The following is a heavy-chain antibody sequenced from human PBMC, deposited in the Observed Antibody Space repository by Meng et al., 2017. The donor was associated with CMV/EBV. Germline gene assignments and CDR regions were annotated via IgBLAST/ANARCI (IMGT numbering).Heavy chain of an antibody. J-gene: IGHJ4*02. V-gene: IGHV1-69*05. D-gene: IGHD3-3*01. CDR1: GGTFSSYA. CDR3: ARGISGYDFWSGYYTHLDY. CDR2: IIPIFGTA. Sequence: SVKVSCKASGGTFSSYAISWVRQAPGQGLEWMGGIIPIFGTANYAQKFQGRVTMTRNTSISTAYMELSSLRSEDTAVYYCARGISGYDFWSGYYTHLDYWGQGTLVTVSS.